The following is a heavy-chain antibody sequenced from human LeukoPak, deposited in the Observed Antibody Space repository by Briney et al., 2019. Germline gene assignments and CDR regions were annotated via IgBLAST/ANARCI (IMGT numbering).Heavy chain of an antibody. CDR1: GFTFSGYS. CDR2: IFSSTM. D-gene: IGHD3-22*01. V-gene: IGHV3-48*02. Sequence: GGSLRLSCAASGFTFSGYSMNWVRQAPGKGLEWISNIFSSTMYYADSVEGRFTISRDNAKNSLYLQMNSLRDEDTAVYYYARTHSSGYYRGFDYWGQGTLVTVSS. J-gene: IGHJ4*02. CDR3: ARTHSSGYYRGFDY.